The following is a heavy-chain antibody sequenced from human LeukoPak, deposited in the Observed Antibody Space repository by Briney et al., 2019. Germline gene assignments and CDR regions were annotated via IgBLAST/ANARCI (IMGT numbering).Heavy chain of an antibody. V-gene: IGHV4-31*03. Sequence: SQTLSLTCTVSADSLSSGGHYWAWIRQFPGKGLEAIGFIHHSGRSRHNPSLKDRVATSVDTSRKQFALKLSSVTAADMAMYYCARGGNRFGGFYFDYWGQGIQVIVSS. CDR1: ADSLSSGGHY. J-gene: IGHJ4*02. CDR3: ARGGNRFGGFYFDY. D-gene: IGHD3-10*01. CDR2: IHHSGRS.